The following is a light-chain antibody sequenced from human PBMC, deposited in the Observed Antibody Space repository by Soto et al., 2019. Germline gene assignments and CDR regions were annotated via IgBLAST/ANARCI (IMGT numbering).Light chain of an antibody. Sequence: EIVLTQSPGTLSLSPGDRATLSCRASQSITNHYLAWYQQKSGQAPRLLVYGASSRATGTPDRFSGSVSGTDFTLTVSRLEPEDFAVYYCQQRSNWPLTFGPGTKVDIK. J-gene: IGKJ3*01. CDR2: GAS. V-gene: IGKV3D-20*02. CDR3: QQRSNWPLT. CDR1: QSITNHY.